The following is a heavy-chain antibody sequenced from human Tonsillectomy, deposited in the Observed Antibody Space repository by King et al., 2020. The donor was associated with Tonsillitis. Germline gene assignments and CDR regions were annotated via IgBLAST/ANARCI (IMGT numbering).Heavy chain of an antibody. CDR2: IKTKSGVT. D-gene: IGHD1-26*01. J-gene: IGHJ4*02. CDR3: ARVPYSGSYYSNFDY. V-gene: IGHV1-2*02. Sequence: QLVQSGAEVKKPGASVKVSCKASGSTFTGYYMHWVRQAPGQGLEWMGWIKTKSGVTDYEQKFQGRVTMTRETSISRAYLELSRLRSDDTAVYYCARVPYSGSYYSNFDYWGQGTLVTVSS. CDR1: GSTFTGYY.